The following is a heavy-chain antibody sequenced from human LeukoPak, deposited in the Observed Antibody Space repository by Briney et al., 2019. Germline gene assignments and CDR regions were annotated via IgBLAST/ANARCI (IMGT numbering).Heavy chain of an antibody. V-gene: IGHV3-48*03. D-gene: IGHD5-12*01. CDR3: ARAPGGYDLVDY. CDR1: GFTFSSYE. CDR2: ISSSGSTI. Sequence: GGSLRLSCAASGFTFSSYEMNWVRQAPGKGLEWVSYISSSGSTIYYADSVKGRFTISRDNAKNSLYLQMNSLRAEDTAVYYCARAPGGYDLVDYWGQGTLVTVSS. J-gene: IGHJ4*02.